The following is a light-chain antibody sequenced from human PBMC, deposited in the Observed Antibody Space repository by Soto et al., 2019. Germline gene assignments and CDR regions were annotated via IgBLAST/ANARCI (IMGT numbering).Light chain of an antibody. CDR2: AAS. J-gene: IGKJ1*01. CDR3: QQSYSNPWT. V-gene: IGKV1-39*01. CDR1: QSVNTY. Sequence: DIQMTQSPSSLSAPVGDRVTITCRASQSVNTYLHWYQQKPGKAPKLLIFAASNLQSGVPSRFSGSGSGTNFTLSLNSLQPEDFATYYCQQSYSNPWTFGQGTKVDIK.